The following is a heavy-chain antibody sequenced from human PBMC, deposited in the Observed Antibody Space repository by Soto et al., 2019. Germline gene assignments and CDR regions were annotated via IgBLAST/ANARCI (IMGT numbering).Heavy chain of an antibody. Sequence: GESLKISCKGSGYSFTSYWIGWVRQMPGKGLEWMGIIYPGDSDTRYSPSFQGQVTTSADKSISTAYLQWSSLKASDTAMYYCARHSTFNGYDDYGDYNPSFYYYMDVWGKGTTVTVSS. V-gene: IGHV5-51*01. CDR3: ARHSTFNGYDDYGDYNPSFYYYMDV. CDR1: GYSFTSYW. CDR2: IYPGDSDT. J-gene: IGHJ6*03. D-gene: IGHD4-17*01.